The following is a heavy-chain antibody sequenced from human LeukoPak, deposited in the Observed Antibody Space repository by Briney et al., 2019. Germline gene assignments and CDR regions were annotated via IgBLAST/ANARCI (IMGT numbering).Heavy chain of an antibody. CDR2: IIPIFGTA. Sequence: SVKVSCKASGGTFSSYAISWVRQAPGQGLEWMGGIIPIFGTANYAQKFQGRVTITADESASTAYMELSSLRSEDTAVYYCARGRDTAMVIDYWGQGTLVTVSS. V-gene: IGHV1-69*13. D-gene: IGHD5-18*01. J-gene: IGHJ4*02. CDR3: ARGRDTAMVIDY. CDR1: GGTFSSYA.